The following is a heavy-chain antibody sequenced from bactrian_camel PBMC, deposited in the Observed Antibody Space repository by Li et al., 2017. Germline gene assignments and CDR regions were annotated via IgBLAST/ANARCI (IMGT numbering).Heavy chain of an antibody. V-gene: IGHV3S53*01. D-gene: IGHD2*01. Sequence: HVQLVESGGGTVVSGGSLRLSCTASGFADPKHCMAWFRQTPGREREGVAVVDAEGSTTYADSVNGRFTISKDIAENTVYLQMDSLKPEDTAMYYCAADFGPYCSGSYLARRSNFRGQGTQVTVS. CDR3: AADFGPYCSGSYLARRSNF. CDR1: GFADPKHC. J-gene: IGHJ4*01. CDR2: VDAEGST.